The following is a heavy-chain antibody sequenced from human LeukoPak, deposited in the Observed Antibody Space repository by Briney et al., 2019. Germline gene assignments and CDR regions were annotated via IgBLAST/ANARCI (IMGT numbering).Heavy chain of an antibody. D-gene: IGHD1-26*01. CDR2: IKQDGSEK. CDR3: ARDRAPRGNLLYYFDY. CDR1: GFTMSIYW. J-gene: IGHJ4*02. Sequence: GGSLRLSCAASGFTMSIYWMSWVRQAPGKGLEWVANIKQDGSEKSYVDSVKGRFTISRDNAKNSLYLQMNSLRAEDTAVYYCARDRAPRGNLLYYFDYWGQGTLATVSS. V-gene: IGHV3-7*01.